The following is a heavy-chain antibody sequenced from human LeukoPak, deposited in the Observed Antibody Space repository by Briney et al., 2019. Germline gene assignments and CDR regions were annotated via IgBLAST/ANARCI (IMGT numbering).Heavy chain of an antibody. D-gene: IGHD5-18*01. CDR3: ASSRGLWKLWSTGGVDY. CDR2: IYYSGST. J-gene: IGHJ4*02. CDR1: GGSISSGDYY. V-gene: IGHV4-30-4*01. Sequence: TSETLSLTCTVSGGSISSGDYYWSWIRQPPGKGLEWIGYIYYSGSTYYNPSLKSRVTISVDTSKNQFSLKLSSVTAADTAVYYCASSRGLWKLWSTGGVDYWGQGTLVTVSS.